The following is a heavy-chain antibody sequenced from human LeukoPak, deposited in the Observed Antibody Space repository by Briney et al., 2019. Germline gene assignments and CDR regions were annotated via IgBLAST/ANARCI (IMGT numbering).Heavy chain of an antibody. Sequence: SETLSLTCTVSGDSISRSTYYWAWIRQPPGKGLEWIGSIYYGGSTYYNPSLKSRVTISVDTSKNQFSLKLSSVTAADTAVYYCASSGQDDYGDYGRYWYFDLWGRGTLVTVSS. J-gene: IGHJ2*01. CDR2: IYYGGST. D-gene: IGHD4-17*01. CDR3: ASSGQDDYGDYGRYWYFDL. CDR1: GDSISRSTYY. V-gene: IGHV4-39*01.